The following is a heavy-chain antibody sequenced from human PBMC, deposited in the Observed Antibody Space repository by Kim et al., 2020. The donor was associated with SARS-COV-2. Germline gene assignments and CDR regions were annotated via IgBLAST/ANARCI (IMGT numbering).Heavy chain of an antibody. CDR3: ASTTMVWGVTGAFDI. CDR1: GYSFTSYW. D-gene: IGHD3-10*01. Sequence: GESLKISCKGSGYSFTSYWIGWVRQMPGKGLEWMGIIYPGDSDTRYSPSFQGQVTISADKSISTAYLQWSSLKASDTAMYYCASTTMVWGVTGAFDIWGQGTMVTVSS. J-gene: IGHJ3*02. CDR2: IYPGDSDT. V-gene: IGHV5-51*01.